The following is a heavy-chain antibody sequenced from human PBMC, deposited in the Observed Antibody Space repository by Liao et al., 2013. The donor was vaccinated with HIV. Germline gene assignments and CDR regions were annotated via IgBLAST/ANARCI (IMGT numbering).Heavy chain of an antibody. J-gene: IGHJ4*02. CDR2: IYTSGST. Sequence: QVQLQESGPGLVKPSETLSLTCSVSGGSISTFYWSWIRQPAGKGLEWVGHIYTSGSTNYSPSLKSRVTISVDTSKDQFSLKLSSVTAADTAVYYCAREELYSSSWHPQYYFDYWGQGTLVTVSS. CDR3: AREELYSSSWHPQYYFDY. CDR1: GGSISTFY. D-gene: IGHD6-13*01. V-gene: IGHV4-4*07.